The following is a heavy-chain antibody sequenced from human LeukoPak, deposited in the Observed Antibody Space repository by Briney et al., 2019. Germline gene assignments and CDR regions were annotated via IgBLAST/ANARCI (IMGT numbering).Heavy chain of an antibody. Sequence: ASVTVSCKASGYTFTNYGIVWVRQAPGQGLEWMGWISVYNGNTNYAQKFQGRVTMTADTSTSTAYMELRSLRSDDTAVYYCARGWLQPYCYFDLWGRGTLVTVSS. V-gene: IGHV1-18*01. J-gene: IGHJ2*01. CDR2: ISVYNGNT. CDR1: GYTFTNYG. D-gene: IGHD5-24*01. CDR3: ARGWLQPYCYFDL.